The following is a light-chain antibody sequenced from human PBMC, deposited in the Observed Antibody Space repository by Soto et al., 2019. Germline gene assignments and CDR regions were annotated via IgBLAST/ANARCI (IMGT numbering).Light chain of an antibody. J-gene: IGKJ1*01. CDR1: QSVSTY. CDR3: QQRSNWPRT. CDR2: DAF. V-gene: IGKV3-11*01. Sequence: EIVLTQSPATLSLSPGERATLSCRASQSVSTYLAWYQQKPGQAPRLLIYDAFNRATGIPARFSGSGSGTDFTLTISSLEPEDFAVYYCQQRSNWPRTFDQGTKVDIK.